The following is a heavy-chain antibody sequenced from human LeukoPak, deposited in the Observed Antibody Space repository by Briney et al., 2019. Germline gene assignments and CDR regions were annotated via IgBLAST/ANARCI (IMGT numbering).Heavy chain of an antibody. CDR1: GYTFTSYY. J-gene: IGHJ5*02. V-gene: IGHV1-69*13. D-gene: IGHD3-10*01. Sequence: ASVKVSCKASGYTFTSYYMHWVRQAPGQGLEWMGGIIPIFGTANYAQKFQGRVTITADESTSTAYMELSSLRSEDTAVYYCARGHGSGSANYFDPWGQGTLVTVSS. CDR3: ARGHGSGSANYFDP. CDR2: IIPIFGTA.